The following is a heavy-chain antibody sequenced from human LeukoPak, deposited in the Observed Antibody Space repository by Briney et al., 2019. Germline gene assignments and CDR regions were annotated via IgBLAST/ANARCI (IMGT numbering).Heavy chain of an antibody. J-gene: IGHJ4*02. Sequence: GESLKISCKGSGYSFTSYWIGWVRQLPGKGLEWMGIIYPGDSDTRYSPSFQGQVTISADKSISTAYLQWSSLKASDTAMYYCARGRRYCSSTSCPFDYWGQGTLVTVSS. CDR3: ARGRRYCSSTSCPFDY. CDR1: GYSFTSYW. V-gene: IGHV5-51*01. CDR2: IYPGDSDT. D-gene: IGHD2-2*01.